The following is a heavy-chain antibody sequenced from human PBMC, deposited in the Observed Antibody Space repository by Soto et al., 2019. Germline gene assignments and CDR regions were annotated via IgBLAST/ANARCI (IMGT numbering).Heavy chain of an antibody. CDR1: GYSFTSYA. Sequence: ASEKVSCKASGYSFTSYAIYWVRQAPGQRLEWMGWINAGNGNTKYSQKLQGRVTFTGDTSASTAHMELSSLRSEDTAVYFCARGVENIVVVLDVFGYYGMDVWGQGTTVTVSS. V-gene: IGHV1-3*01. CDR3: ARGVENIVVVLDVFGYYGMDV. D-gene: IGHD2-2*01. J-gene: IGHJ6*02. CDR2: INAGNGNT.